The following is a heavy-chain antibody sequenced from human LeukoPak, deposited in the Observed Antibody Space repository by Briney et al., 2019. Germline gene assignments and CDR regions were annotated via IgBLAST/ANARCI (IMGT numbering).Heavy chain of an antibody. J-gene: IGHJ3*02. D-gene: IGHD4-17*01. CDR3: SKDPNGDYVGAFDM. CDR1: GFTFSSYA. CDR2: ITGSGRGT. V-gene: IGHV3-23*01. Sequence: GGSLRLSCAASGFTFSSYAMYWVRQAPGKGLEWVSSITGSGRGTYYADSVKGRFSVSRDNSQNTVFLHMNSLRADDTALYYCSKDPNGDYVGAFDMWGPGTMVTVSS.